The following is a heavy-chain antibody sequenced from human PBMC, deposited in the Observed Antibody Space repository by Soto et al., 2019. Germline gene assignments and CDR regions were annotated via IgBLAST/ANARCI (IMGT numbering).Heavy chain of an antibody. J-gene: IGHJ3*01. CDR1: GDSISSSRC. Sequence: SETLSLTCDVSGDSISSSRCWTWVRQPPGKGLEWIRDSFHTGNTNYNPSLKSRVTISVDKSKNQFSLKLTSVTAADTAVYYCVYSTAWYGIDLFGLGTFVTVSS. D-gene: IGHD6-19*01. CDR2: SFHTGNT. CDR3: VYSTAWYGIDL. V-gene: IGHV4-4*02.